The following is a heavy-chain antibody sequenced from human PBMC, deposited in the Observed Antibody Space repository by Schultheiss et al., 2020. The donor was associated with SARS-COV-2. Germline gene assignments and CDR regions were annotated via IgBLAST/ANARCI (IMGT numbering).Heavy chain of an antibody. J-gene: IGHJ4*02. D-gene: IGHD3-10*01. CDR1: GYTFAFSW. V-gene: IGHV5-51*01. CDR2: IYPDNSYT. Sequence: GESLKISCKTSGYTFAFSWIGWVRQMPGKGLEWMGIIYPDNSYTKYSPSFQGQVTISADKSISTAYLQWSSLKASDTAMYYCARTSMVQGVIMPPRIWGQGTLVTVSS. CDR3: ARTSMVQGVIMPPRI.